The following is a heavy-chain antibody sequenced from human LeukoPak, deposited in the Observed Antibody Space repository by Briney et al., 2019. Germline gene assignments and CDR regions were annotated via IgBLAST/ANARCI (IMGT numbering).Heavy chain of an antibody. V-gene: IGHV3-9*03. Sequence: GGSLTLLCAASRLPYDDYAMHCLRHAPGKALEGFSGISWNSGNIGYADSVKGRFTISRDNAKNSLYLQMNSLRAEDMALYYCAKSLTNGYSSGWPFDYWGQGTLVTVSS. D-gene: IGHD6-19*01. CDR3: AKSLTNGYSSGWPFDY. CDR2: ISWNSGNI. J-gene: IGHJ4*02. CDR1: RLPYDDYA.